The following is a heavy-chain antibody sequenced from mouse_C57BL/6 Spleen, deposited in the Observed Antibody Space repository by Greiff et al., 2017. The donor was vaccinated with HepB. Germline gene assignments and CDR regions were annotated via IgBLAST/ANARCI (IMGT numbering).Heavy chain of an antibody. CDR1: GYAFSSYW. CDR2: IYPGDGDT. CDR3: ARHGGPYYAMDY. J-gene: IGHJ4*01. V-gene: IGHV1-80*01. Sequence: QVQLQQSGAELVKPGASVKISCKASGYAFSSYWMNWVKQRPGKGLEWIGQIYPGDGDTNYNGKFKGKATLTADKSSSTAYMQRSSLTSEDSAVYFCARHGGPYYAMDYWGQGTSVTVSS.